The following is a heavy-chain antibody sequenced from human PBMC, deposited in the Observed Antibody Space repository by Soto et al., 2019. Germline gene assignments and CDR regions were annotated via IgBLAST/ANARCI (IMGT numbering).Heavy chain of an antibody. CDR3: ARAVIAVAGTLDYYYGMDV. V-gene: IGHV1-69*01. Sequence: ASVKVSCTASGGTFSSYAISWVRQAPGQGLEWMGGIIPTFGTANYAQKFQGRVTITADESTSTAYMELSSLRSEDTAVYYCARAVIAVAGTLDYYYGMDVWGQGTTVTVSS. J-gene: IGHJ6*02. D-gene: IGHD6-19*01. CDR2: IIPTFGTA. CDR1: GGTFSSYA.